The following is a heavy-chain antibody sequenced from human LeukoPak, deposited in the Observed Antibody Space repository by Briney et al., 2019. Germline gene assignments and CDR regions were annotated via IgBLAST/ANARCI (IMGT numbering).Heavy chain of an antibody. D-gene: IGHD3-22*01. Sequence: SVKVSFTASGGTFSSYAISWVRQAPGQGLEWMGGIIPIFGTANYAQKFQGRVTITADESTSTAYMELSSLRSEDTAVYYCARGGNYYDSSGYPLAFDYWGQGTLVTVSS. J-gene: IGHJ4*02. CDR1: GGTFSSYA. CDR3: ARGGNYYDSSGYPLAFDY. CDR2: IIPIFGTA. V-gene: IGHV1-69*13.